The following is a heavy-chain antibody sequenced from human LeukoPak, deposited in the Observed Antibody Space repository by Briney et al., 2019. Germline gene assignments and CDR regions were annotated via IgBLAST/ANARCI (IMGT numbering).Heavy chain of an antibody. Sequence: SQTLSLTCTVSGGSISSGGYYWSWIRQHPGKGLEWTGYIYYSGSTYYNPSLKSRVTISVDTSKNQFSLKLSSVTAADTAVYYCARVDDSGAFDIWGQGTMVTVSS. CDR2: IYYSGST. D-gene: IGHD3-22*01. CDR1: GGSISSGGYY. V-gene: IGHV4-31*03. CDR3: ARVDDSGAFDI. J-gene: IGHJ3*02.